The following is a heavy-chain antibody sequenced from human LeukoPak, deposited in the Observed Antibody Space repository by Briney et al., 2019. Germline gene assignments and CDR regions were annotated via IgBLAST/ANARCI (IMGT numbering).Heavy chain of an antibody. CDR3: ARDYIAEGANYFDY. CDR1: GGTFSSYA. J-gene: IGHJ4*02. V-gene: IGHV1-69*13. Sequence: SVKVSCKASGGTFSSYAISWVRQAPGQGLEWMGGIIPIFGTANYAQKFQGRVTITADEFTSTAYMELSSLRSEDTAVYYCARDYIAEGANYFDYWGQGTLVTVSS. D-gene: IGHD6-13*01. CDR2: IIPIFGTA.